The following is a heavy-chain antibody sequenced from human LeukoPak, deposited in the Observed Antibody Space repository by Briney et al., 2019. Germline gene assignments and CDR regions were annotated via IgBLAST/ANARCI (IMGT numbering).Heavy chain of an antibody. V-gene: IGHV4-31*03. CDR3: ARDQGSGYYDSSGPTPFDL. D-gene: IGHD3-22*01. Sequence: SQTLSLTCTVSGGSIGSGGYYWSWIRQHPGKGLEWIGYIYYSGSTYYNPSLKSRVTISVDTSKNQFSLKLSSVTAADTAVYYCARDQGSGYYDSSGPTPFDLWGRGTLVTVSS. CDR2: IYYSGST. J-gene: IGHJ2*01. CDR1: GGSIGSGGYY.